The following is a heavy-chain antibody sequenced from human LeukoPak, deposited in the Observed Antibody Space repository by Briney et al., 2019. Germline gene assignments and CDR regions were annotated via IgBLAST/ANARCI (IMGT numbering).Heavy chain of an antibody. CDR2: INHRGST. Sequence: SETLSLTCAVYGGSFSGYYWGWIRQPPGKGLEWIGEINHRGSTNYNASLKSRVTISVDTSKNQFSLKLSSLTAADTAVYYCARGLWFGGDYYYYYGMDVWGQGTTVTVSS. V-gene: IGHV4-34*01. CDR1: GGSFSGYY. J-gene: IGHJ6*02. D-gene: IGHD3-10*01. CDR3: ARGLWFGGDYYYYYGMDV.